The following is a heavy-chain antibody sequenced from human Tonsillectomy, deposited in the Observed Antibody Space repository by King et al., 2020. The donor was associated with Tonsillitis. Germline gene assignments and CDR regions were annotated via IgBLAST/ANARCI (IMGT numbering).Heavy chain of an antibody. J-gene: IGHJ3*01. CDR1: GYTFTTFW. V-gene: IGHV5-10-1*03. Sequence: QLVQSGAEVKEPGGSLRISCKGSGYTFTTFWINWVRQMPGKGLEWMGRIDPSDSSSKYSPSFQAHVTISADKSINTSFLQWSSLRASDTAMYYCATYYNTLTPYLYRDAFDLWGQGTMVTVSS. CDR3: ATYYNTLTPYLYRDAFDL. CDR2: IDPSDSSS. D-gene: IGHD3-9*01.